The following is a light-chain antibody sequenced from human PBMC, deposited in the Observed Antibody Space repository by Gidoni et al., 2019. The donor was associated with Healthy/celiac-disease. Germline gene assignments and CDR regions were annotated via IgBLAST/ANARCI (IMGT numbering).Light chain of an antibody. V-gene: IGKV3-20*01. CDR2: GAS. Sequence: PGTLSLSPGERATLSCRASQSVSSSYLAWYQQKPGQAPRLLIYGASSRATGIPDRFSGSGSGTDFTLTISRLEPEDFAVYYCQQYGSSPQTFGQGTKLEIK. CDR3: QQYGSSPQT. CDR1: QSVSSSY. J-gene: IGKJ2*01.